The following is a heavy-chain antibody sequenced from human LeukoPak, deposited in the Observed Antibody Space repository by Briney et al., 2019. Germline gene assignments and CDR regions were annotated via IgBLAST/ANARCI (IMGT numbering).Heavy chain of an antibody. D-gene: IGHD6-19*01. J-gene: IGHJ3*01. V-gene: IGHV3-53*01. CDR3: ARMLSSDWLDAFDL. Sequence: PGGSLRLSCAPSGLTVSAYSMSWVRPAARKGLECVSVFYAGGHTYYPDSVKGRFTVSRDTSKNTVYLQMNSLSPEESAVYYCARMLSSDWLDAFDLWGQGTMVTVSS. CDR1: GLTVSAYS. CDR2: FYAGGHT.